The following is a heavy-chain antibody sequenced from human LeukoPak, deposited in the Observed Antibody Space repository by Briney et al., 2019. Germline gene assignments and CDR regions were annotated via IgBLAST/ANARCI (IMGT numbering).Heavy chain of an antibody. V-gene: IGHV4-39*01. Sequence: PSETLSLTCTVSVGSISSSSYYWGWIRHPPGKWLEWIGSIYYSGSTYYNPSLKSRVTISVDTSKNPFSLKLSSVTAADTAVYYCARYATDDAFDIWGQGTMVSVSS. CDR2: IYYSGST. J-gene: IGHJ3*02. CDR1: VGSISSSSYY. CDR3: ARYATDDAFDI. D-gene: IGHD4-17*01.